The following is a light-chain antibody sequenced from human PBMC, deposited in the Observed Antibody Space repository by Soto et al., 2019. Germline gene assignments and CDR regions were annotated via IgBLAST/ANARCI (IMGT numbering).Light chain of an antibody. Sequence: DIVMTQSPLSLPVTPGEPASISCRSSQSLLHSNGYNYLDWYLQKPGQSPHLLIYLVSNRASGVPDRFSGSGSCTDFTLKISRVEAEDVGVYYCMQSLQTPVTFGQGTRLEIK. CDR2: LVS. V-gene: IGKV2-28*01. J-gene: IGKJ5*01. CDR3: MQSLQTPVT. CDR1: QSLLHSNGYNY.